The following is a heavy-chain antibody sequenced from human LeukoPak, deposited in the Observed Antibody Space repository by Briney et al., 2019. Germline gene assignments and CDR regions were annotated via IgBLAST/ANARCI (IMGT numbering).Heavy chain of an antibody. CDR3: TRETSSRYFDY. Sequence: QSGGSLRLSCAASGFTFSSYWMSWVRQAPGKGLEWVANIKQDGSEKYYVDSVKGRFTISRDNAKNSLYLQMNSLRAEDTAVYYCTRETSSRYFDYWGQGTLVTVSS. J-gene: IGHJ4*02. CDR2: IKQDGSEK. CDR1: GFTFSSYW. V-gene: IGHV3-7*01.